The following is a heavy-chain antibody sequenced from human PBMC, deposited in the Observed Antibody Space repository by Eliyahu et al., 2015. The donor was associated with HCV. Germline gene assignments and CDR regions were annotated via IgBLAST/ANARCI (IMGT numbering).Heavy chain of an antibody. D-gene: IGHD3/OR15-3a*01. J-gene: IGHJ4*02. CDR1: GGXFTSXY. CDR2: IYYSGNT. V-gene: IGHV4-59*08. CDR3: ARQRDSNYYYWTGYYSYYFDY. Sequence: QVQLQESGPGLVKPSETLSLTCAVSGGXFTSXYWTWIRQPPGMGLEWIGSIYYSGNTNYNPXLKSRVTISADTSKNQFSLKLSSVTAADTAVYYCARQRDSNYYYWTGYYSYYFDYWGQGTLVTVSS.